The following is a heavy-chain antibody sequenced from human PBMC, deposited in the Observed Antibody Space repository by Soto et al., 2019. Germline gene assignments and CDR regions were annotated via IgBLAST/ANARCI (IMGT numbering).Heavy chain of an antibody. V-gene: IGHV3-74*01. CDR3: ARGGEVGAGQYYLDDS. Sequence: EVQLVESGGDLVQPGGSLRLSCEASGFTFISNWMHWFPQGPGKGLVWVSRMNPDGSTRGYADSVKGRFTISRDNARNTVFLQMSSLRAEDTAVYYCARGGEVGAGQYYLDDSWGQGTLVTVSS. CDR2: MNPDGSTR. CDR1: GFTFISNW. J-gene: IGHJ4*02. D-gene: IGHD2-21*01.